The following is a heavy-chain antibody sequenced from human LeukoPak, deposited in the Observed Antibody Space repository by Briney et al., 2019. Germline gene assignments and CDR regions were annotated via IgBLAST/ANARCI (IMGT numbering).Heavy chain of an antibody. J-gene: IGHJ4*02. CDR2: ISHDGSNR. CDR1: GFTFSTYD. CDR3: AKYRYCSGGSCYELDF. V-gene: IGHV3-30*18. D-gene: IGHD2-15*01. Sequence: GGSLRLSCAASGFTFSTYDMHWVRQAPGKGLEWVAVISHDGSNRYHADSVKGRFTISRDNFKNTLYLQMNSLRAEDTAMYYCAKYRYCSGGSCYELDFWGQGTLVTVSS.